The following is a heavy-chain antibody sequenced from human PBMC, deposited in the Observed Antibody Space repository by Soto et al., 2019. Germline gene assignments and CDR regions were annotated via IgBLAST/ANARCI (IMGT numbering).Heavy chain of an antibody. J-gene: IGHJ5*02. V-gene: IGHV4-39*01. CDR3: ARLGSGKGAKRDGPINWFDP. CDR1: GGSISSSSYY. Sequence: PSETLSLTCTVSGGSISSSSYYWGWIRQPPGKGLEWIGSIYYSGSTYYNPSLKSRVTISVDTSKNQFSLKLSSVTAADTAVYYCARLGSGKGAKRDGPINWFDPWAQGTLVTVSS. CDR2: IYYSGST. D-gene: IGHD3-10*01.